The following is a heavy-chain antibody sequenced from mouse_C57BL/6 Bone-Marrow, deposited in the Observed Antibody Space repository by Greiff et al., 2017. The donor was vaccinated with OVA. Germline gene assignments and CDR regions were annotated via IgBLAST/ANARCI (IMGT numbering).Heavy chain of an antibody. Sequence: EVKLVESGGGLVQPGGSLKLSCAASGFTFSDYYMYWVRQTPEKRLEWVAYISNGGGSTYYPDTVKGRFTISRDNAKNTLYLQMSRLKSENTAMYYFERLYSSNPHAMDYWGQGTSVTVSS. J-gene: IGHJ4*01. D-gene: IGHD2-5*01. CDR2: ISNGGGST. CDR3: ERLYSSNPHAMDY. CDR1: GFTFSDYY. V-gene: IGHV5-12*01.